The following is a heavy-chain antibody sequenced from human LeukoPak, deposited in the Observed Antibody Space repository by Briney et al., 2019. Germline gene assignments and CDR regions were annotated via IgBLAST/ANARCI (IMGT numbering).Heavy chain of an antibody. D-gene: IGHD2-2*01. CDR1: GYTLTELS. CDR2: FDPEDGET. J-gene: IGHJ4*02. CDR3: ATVTPCPRYCSSTYAFDY. V-gene: IGHV1-24*01. Sequence: GASVKVSCKVSGYTLTELSMHWVRQAPGIGLEWMGGFDPEDGETIYAQKFQGRVTMTEDTSTDTAYMELSSLRSEDTAVYYCATVTPCPRYCSSTYAFDYWGQGTLVTVSS.